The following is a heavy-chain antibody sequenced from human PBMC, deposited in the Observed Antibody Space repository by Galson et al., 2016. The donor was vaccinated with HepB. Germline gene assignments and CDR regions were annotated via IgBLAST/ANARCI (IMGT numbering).Heavy chain of an antibody. V-gene: IGHV4-39*01. J-gene: IGHJ4*02. D-gene: IGHD2-2*01. CDR3: ARHWRGDCSRTTCGTVN. CDR2: MDYTGSS. CDR1: GDSISSSSYY. Sequence: SETLSLTCTVSGDSISSSSYYWGWIRQPPGKGLEWIGSMDYTGSSYYNPSLKSRLTISVDTSRHQFSLKVSSVTAADTAEYYCARHWRGDCSRTTCGTVNWGQGIRVTVSS.